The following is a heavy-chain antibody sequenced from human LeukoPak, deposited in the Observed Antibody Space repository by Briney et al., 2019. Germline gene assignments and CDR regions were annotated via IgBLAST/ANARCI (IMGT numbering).Heavy chain of an antibody. Sequence: GGSLRLSCAASGFTVSSNYMSWVRQAPGKGLEWVSSISGSGGGTFYADSVKGRFTVSRDNSKNTLSLQMYSLRAEDTAIYYCAKANVFGVLDYFDYWGQGTLATVSS. D-gene: IGHD3-3*01. CDR3: AKANVFGVLDYFDY. V-gene: IGHV3-23*01. CDR2: ISGSGGGT. CDR1: GFTVSSNY. J-gene: IGHJ4*02.